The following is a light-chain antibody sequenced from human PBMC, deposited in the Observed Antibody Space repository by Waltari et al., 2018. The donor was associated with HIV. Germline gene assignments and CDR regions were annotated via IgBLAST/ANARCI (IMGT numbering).Light chain of an antibody. CDR2: GDT. CDR1: SIGSKS. J-gene: IGLJ1*01. V-gene: IGLV3-9*01. Sequence: SYELTQPLSVSVALGQKAKVHCGGDSIGSKSVHWYQQKPGQAPVLVIYGDTNRPSGIPERFSGSNSGNTATLSISSAQAGDEADYYCQVWDKNTGIFGTGTKVTVL. CDR3: QVWDKNTGI.